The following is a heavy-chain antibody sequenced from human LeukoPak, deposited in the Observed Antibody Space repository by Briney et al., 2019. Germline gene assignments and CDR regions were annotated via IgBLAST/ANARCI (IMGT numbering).Heavy chain of an antibody. D-gene: IGHD6-13*01. CDR1: GYTFTNYA. J-gene: IGHJ6*02. CDR2: IDTNTGNP. V-gene: IGHV7-4-1*02. Sequence: GASVKVSCKGSGYTFTNYAVNWVRQAPGQGLEWMGWIDTNTGNPTYAQGFTGRFVFSLDTSVSTAYLQISSLKAEDTAVFYCARDRAATDSNYYYYGMDVWGQGTTVTVSS. CDR3: ARDRAATDSNYYYYGMDV.